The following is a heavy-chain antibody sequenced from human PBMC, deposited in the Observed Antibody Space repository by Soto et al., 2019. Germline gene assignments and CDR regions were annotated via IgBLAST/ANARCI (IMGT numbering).Heavy chain of an antibody. CDR2: ISYDGTST. V-gene: IGHV3-30*18. CDR1: GFTFSSYG. J-gene: IGHJ4*02. D-gene: IGHD3-16*01. Sequence: QVQLVESGGGVVQPGRSLRLSCAASGFTFSSYGMHWVRQAPGKGLEWVAVISYDGTSTDFADSVKGRFAISRDNSKNVLFLEMNSLRPEDTAVYYCAKDLGGGWSPDYFDHWGQGTLVTVSS. CDR3: AKDLGGGWSPDYFDH.